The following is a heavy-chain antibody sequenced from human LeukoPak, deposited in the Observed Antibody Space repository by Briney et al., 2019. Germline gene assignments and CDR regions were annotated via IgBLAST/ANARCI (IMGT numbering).Heavy chain of an antibody. CDR1: GYIFSKFR. V-gene: IGHV1-18*01. D-gene: IGHD2-8*01. Sequence: GASVKVSCKTSGYIFSKFRISWVRQAPGQGLEWMGWISADNGDTNYAQKFQDRVTMATDTSTNTAYMELGSLTSEDTAVYYCARLYRTVVRFEATLDSWGQGTLVTVFS. J-gene: IGHJ4*02. CDR3: ARLYRTVVRFEATLDS. CDR2: ISADNGDT.